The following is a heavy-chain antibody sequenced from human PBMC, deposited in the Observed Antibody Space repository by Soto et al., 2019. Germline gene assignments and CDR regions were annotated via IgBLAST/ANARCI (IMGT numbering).Heavy chain of an antibody. Sequence: QVQLVQSGAEVKKPGASVKVSCKASGYTFTSYYMHWVRQAPGQGLEWMGIINPSGGSTSYAQKFKGRVTMTRDTSTSTVYMELSSLGSEDKAVYYCSRGQWSEVVVIPFDYWGQGTLVTVSS. D-gene: IGHD3-22*01. CDR2: INPSGGST. J-gene: IGHJ4*02. V-gene: IGHV1-46*01. CDR3: SRGQWSEVVVIPFDY. CDR1: GYTFTSYY.